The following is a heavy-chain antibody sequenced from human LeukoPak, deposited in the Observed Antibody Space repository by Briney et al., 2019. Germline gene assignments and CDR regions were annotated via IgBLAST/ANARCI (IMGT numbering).Heavy chain of an antibody. CDR2: INVNRGGT. CDR1: GYTFTDYY. CDR3: ARIYCSSTSCYYFDY. J-gene: IGHJ4*02. Sequence: ASVKVSCKASGYTFTDYYMHWVRQAPGQGLEWMGWINVNRGGTNYAQKFRGRVTMTRDTSISTAYTELSRLKSDDTAVYYCARIYCSSTSCYYFDYWGQGTLVTVSS. V-gene: IGHV1-2*02. D-gene: IGHD2-2*01.